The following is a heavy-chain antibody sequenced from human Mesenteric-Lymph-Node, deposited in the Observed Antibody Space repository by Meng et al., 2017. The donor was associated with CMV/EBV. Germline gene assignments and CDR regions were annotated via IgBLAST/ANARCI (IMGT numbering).Heavy chain of an antibody. V-gene: IGHV4-59*01. J-gene: IGHJ4*02. CDR2: IYYSGST. D-gene: IGHD1-26*01. CDR3: ARSPWPTTPFDY. CDR1: GGSISGDY. Sequence: SETLSLTCNVSGGSISGDYWSWIRQPPGKGLEWIAYIYYSGSTNYNPSLKSRVTISIDKAKNQFSLKLSSVTAADTAVYYCARSPWPTTPFDYWGQGTLVTVSS.